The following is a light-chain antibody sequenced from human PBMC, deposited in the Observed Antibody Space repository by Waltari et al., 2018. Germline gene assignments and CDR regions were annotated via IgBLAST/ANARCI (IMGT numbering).Light chain of an antibody. Sequence: QSALAQPASVSGSPGQSITISCTGTSSDVGVWQYVSWYQQHPGKAPKLLIYAVNKRPSGVSTRFSRSKYCNTASLTISGLQGEDEADYYCGSHTSGSTWVFGGGTKVTVL. J-gene: IGLJ3*02. CDR3: GSHTSGSTWV. CDR2: AVN. V-gene: IGLV2-14*03. CDR1: SSDVGVWQY.